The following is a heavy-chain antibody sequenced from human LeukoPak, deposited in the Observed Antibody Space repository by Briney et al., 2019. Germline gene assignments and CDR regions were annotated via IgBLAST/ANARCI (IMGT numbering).Heavy chain of an antibody. Sequence: GGSLRLSCAASGFTFSSYSMTWVRQAPGKGLERVSSISSSSSYIYYADSVKGRFTISRDNAKNSLYLQMNSLRAEDTAVYYCARCGIKTSQWLATLWYFDYWGQGTLVTVSS. CDR3: ARCGIKTSQWLATLWYFDY. V-gene: IGHV3-21*01. J-gene: IGHJ4*02. CDR1: GFTFSSYS. D-gene: IGHD6-19*01. CDR2: ISSSSSYI.